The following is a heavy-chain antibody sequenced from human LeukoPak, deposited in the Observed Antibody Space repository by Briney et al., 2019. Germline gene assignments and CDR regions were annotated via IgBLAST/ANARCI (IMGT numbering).Heavy chain of an antibody. J-gene: IGHJ1*01. Sequence: SVKVSCKASGGTFSSYAISWVRQAPGQGLEWMGGIIPIFGTANYAQKFQGRVTITTDESTSTAYMELSSLRSEDTAVYYCASVPGAYCTNGACYTIQYFQHWGQGTLVTVSS. CDR2: IIPIFGTA. V-gene: IGHV1-69*05. CDR3: ASVPGAYCTNGACYTIQYFQH. D-gene: IGHD2-8*01. CDR1: GGTFSSYA.